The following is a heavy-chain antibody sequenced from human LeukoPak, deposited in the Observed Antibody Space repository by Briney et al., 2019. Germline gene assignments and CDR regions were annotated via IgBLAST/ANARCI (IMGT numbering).Heavy chain of an antibody. D-gene: IGHD2-21*02. V-gene: IGHV3-21*01. CDR3: ARDWQYCGGDCYSIDAFDI. CDR1: GFTFSSYS. Sequence: GGSLRLSCAASGFTFSSYSMNWVRQAPGKGLEWVSSISSSSSYIYYADSVKGRFTISRDNAKNSLYLQMNRLRAEETAVYYCARDWQYCGGDCYSIDAFDIWGQGTMVTVSS. J-gene: IGHJ3*02. CDR2: ISSSSSYI.